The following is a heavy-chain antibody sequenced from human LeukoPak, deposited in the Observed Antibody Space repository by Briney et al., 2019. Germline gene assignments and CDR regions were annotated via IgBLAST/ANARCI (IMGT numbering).Heavy chain of an antibody. D-gene: IGHD3-22*01. CDR1: GFTFSSYD. V-gene: IGHV3-23*01. J-gene: IGHJ4*02. CDR3: AKDYDSRIFDY. Sequence: GGTRRLSCAASGFTFSSYDMSWVRQAPGKGLEWVSSIDGSGGTTYYSDSVKGRFTISRDNSKNTLYLQMNSLKAEDTAVYYCAKDYDSRIFDYWGQGTLVTVSS. CDR2: IDGSGGTT.